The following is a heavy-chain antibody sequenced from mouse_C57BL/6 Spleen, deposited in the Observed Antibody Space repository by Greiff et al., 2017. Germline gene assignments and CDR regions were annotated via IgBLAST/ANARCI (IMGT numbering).Heavy chain of an antibody. CDR3: TTGITTVVGFDY. V-gene: IGHV14-4*01. D-gene: IGHD1-1*01. CDR2: IDPENGDT. CDR1: GFNIKDDY. Sequence: EVQLVESGAELVRPGASVKLSCTASGFNIKDDYMHWVKQRPEQGLEWIGWIDPENGDTEYASKFQGKATITADTSSNTAYLQLSSLTSEDTAVYYCTTGITTVVGFDYWGQGTTLTVSS. J-gene: IGHJ2*01.